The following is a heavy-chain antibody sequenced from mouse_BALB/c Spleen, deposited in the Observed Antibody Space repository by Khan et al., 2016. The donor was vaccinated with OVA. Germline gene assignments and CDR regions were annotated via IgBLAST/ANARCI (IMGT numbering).Heavy chain of an antibody. V-gene: IGHV3-2*02. D-gene: IGHD1-1*01. CDR3: ARGNYYGYTMDY. CDR2: ISYIVLT. Sequence: VQLQESGPGLVKPSQSLSLPFTFPFSSLPLPYSFNFLLHFPLPPPYLMGYISYIVLTTYNPSLKSRISITRDTSKNQFFLQLNSVTTEDTATYYCARGNYYGYTMDYWGQGTSVTVSS. CDR1: FSSLPLPYS. J-gene: IGHJ4*01.